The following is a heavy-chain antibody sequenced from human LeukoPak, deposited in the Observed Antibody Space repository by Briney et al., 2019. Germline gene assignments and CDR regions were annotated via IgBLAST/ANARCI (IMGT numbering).Heavy chain of an antibody. V-gene: IGHV1-2*02. Sequence: ASVKVSCKAPGYTFTGYYIHWVRQAPGQGLEWMGWINPNSGDTHYTQKFQERVSMTRDTSISTAYMELSRLRSDDTAVYYCASRLAWGSPINWLDPWGQGTPVTVSS. CDR3: ASRLAWGSPINWLDP. CDR2: INPNSGDT. CDR1: GYTFTGYY. D-gene: IGHD3-16*01. J-gene: IGHJ5*02.